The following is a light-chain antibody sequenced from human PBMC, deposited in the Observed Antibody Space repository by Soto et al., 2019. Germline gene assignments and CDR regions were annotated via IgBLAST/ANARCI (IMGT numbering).Light chain of an antibody. J-gene: IGKJ1*01. V-gene: IGKV1-5*01. CDR3: QHYSLYSPWT. CDR2: GAS. Sequence: DIQMTQSPSTLSASVGDRVTITCRASQNIINLLAWYQQKPGKAPKFLIYGASTLESGVPSRFSGSGSGTEFTLTINSLQPDDTATYYCQHYSLYSPWTFGQGTKVDI. CDR1: QNIINL.